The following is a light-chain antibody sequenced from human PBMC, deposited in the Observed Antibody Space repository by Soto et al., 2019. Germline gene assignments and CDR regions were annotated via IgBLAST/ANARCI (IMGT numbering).Light chain of an antibody. V-gene: IGLV2-11*01. CDR1: SSDVGGYNY. Sequence: QSVLTQPRSGSGSPGQSVTISCTGTSSDVGGYNYVSWYQQHPGKAPKLMIYDVSKRPSGVPDRFSGSKSGNTASLTISGLQFEDEADYYCCSYAGSYTFYASGPGTKVTVL. CDR2: DVS. CDR3: CSYAGSYTFYA. J-gene: IGLJ1*01.